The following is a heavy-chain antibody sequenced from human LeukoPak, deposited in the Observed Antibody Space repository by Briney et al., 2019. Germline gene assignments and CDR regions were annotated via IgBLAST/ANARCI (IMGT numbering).Heavy chain of an antibody. CDR2: ISSSSSTI. CDR1: GFTFSSYS. V-gene: IGHV3-48*01. D-gene: IGHD3-3*01. CDR3: AKGSGYYTTYFDY. Sequence: PGGSLRLSCAASGFTFSSYSMNWVRQAPGKGLEWVSYISSSSSTIYYADSVKGRFTISRDNAKNSLYLQMNSLRAEDTAVYYCAKGSGYYTTYFDYWGQGTLVTVSS. J-gene: IGHJ4*02.